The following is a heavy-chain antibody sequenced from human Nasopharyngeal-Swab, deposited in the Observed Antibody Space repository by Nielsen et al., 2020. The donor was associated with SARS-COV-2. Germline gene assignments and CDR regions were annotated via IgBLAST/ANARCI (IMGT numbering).Heavy chain of an antibody. J-gene: IGHJ6*03. CDR3: ARGGADDILTGPYYYYYYMDV. Sequence: WVRQAPGQGLEWMGGIIPILGIANYAQKFQGRVTITADKSTSTAYMELSSLRSEDTAVYYCARGGADDILTGPYYYYYYMDVWGKGTMVTVSS. CDR2: IIPILGIA. D-gene: IGHD3-9*01. V-gene: IGHV1-69*10.